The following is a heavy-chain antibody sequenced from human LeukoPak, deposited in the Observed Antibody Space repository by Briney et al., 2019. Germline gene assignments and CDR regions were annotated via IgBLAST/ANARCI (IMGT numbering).Heavy chain of an antibody. CDR2: ISGSGGTT. V-gene: IGHV3-23*01. Sequence: PGGSLRLSCAASGFTFSNYAMTWVRQAPGKGLEWVSAISGSGGTTYYADSVQGRFTISRDNSKNTLYLQTNSLRAEDTAIYYCAKCSGYDPENFDSWGQGTLVTVSS. D-gene: IGHD5-12*01. CDR3: AKCSGYDPENFDS. CDR1: GFTFSNYA. J-gene: IGHJ4*02.